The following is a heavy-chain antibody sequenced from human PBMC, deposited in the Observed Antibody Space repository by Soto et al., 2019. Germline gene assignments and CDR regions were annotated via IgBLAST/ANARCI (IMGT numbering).Heavy chain of an antibody. V-gene: IGHV3-23*01. Sequence: EVQLRQSGGGVVQPGGSLRLSCVASGFSFNNYAMTWVRQAPGKGLEWVSGISGSGDGTDYADSVKDRFSVSRDKSTSTVHLQMSSLRVEDTAVYYCAKDKGLRGSSYFGDWGQGALVIVSS. CDR2: ISGSGDGT. CDR1: GFSFNNYA. CDR3: AKDKGLRGSSYFGD. D-gene: IGHD3-16*01. J-gene: IGHJ4*02.